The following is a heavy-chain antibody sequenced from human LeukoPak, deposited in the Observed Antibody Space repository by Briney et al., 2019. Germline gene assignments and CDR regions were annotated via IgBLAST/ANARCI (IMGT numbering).Heavy chain of an antibody. CDR2: IIPILGIA. CDR1: GGTFSSYA. J-gene: IGHJ6*02. D-gene: IGHD2-15*01. V-gene: IGHV1-69*04. Sequence: ASVKVSCKASGGTFSSYAISWVRQAPGQGLEWMGRIIPILGIANYAQKFQGRVTITADKSTSTACMELSSLRSEDTAVYYCARRHCSGGSCYSPWVYGMDVWGQGTTVTVSS. CDR3: ARRHCSGGSCYSPWVYGMDV.